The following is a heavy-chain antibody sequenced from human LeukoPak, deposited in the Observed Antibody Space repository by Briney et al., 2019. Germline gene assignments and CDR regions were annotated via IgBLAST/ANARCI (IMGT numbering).Heavy chain of an antibody. CDR2: ITTTGDDT. V-gene: IGHV3-23*01. Sequence: GGSLRLSCAASRFTFSSHAMTWVRPAPGKGLGWVSGITTTGDDTYYTDSVKGRFTLSRDNSRITLFLQMNSLRAEDTAVYYGAKPPPSYFDSSGHYDVATNYFASWGQGTLVTVSS. CDR1: RFTFSSHA. D-gene: IGHD3-22*01. CDR3: AKPPPSYFDSSGHYDVATNYFAS. J-gene: IGHJ4*02.